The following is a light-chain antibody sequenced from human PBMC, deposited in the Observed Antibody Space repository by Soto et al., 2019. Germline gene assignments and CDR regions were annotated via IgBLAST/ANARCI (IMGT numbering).Light chain of an antibody. CDR2: VNSDGTH. V-gene: IGLV4-69*02. CDR1: SGHRTYA. J-gene: IGLJ2*01. CDR3: QTWDTGIGV. Sequence: QSVLTQSPSASASLGASVKLTCTLDSGHRTYAIAWHQQQPGKGPRYLMKVNSDGTHTKGDGIPERFSGSSSGAERYLTIFSLQPEDEADYYCQTWDTGIGVFGGGTQLTVL.